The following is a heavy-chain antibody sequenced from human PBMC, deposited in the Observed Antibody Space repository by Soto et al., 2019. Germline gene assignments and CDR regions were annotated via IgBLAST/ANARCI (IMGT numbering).Heavy chain of an antibody. Sequence: SQTQSLTYAVSGGYISPPYWPWIRQSPGKGLECIGCIHHSGKSNYSPSLRSRVTMSVDTSKNQFSLKLNSMTAADTAICRRANVGCTRGNVSSGDQVILVRDLW. D-gene: IGHD4-17*01. V-gene: IGHV4-59*11. CDR3: ANVGCTRGNVSSGDQVILVRDL. CDR2: IHHSGKS. CDR1: GGYISPPY. J-gene: IGHJ2*01.